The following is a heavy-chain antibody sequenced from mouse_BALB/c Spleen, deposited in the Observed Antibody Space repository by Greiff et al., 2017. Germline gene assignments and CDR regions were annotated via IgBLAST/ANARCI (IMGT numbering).Heavy chain of an antibody. CDR3: ARFGGYDY. D-gene: IGHD2-2*01. Sequence: EVKLVESGPGLVKPSQSLSLTCTVTGYSITSDYAWNWIRQFPGNKLEWMGYISYSGSTSYNPSLKSRISITRDTSKNQFFLQLNSVTTEDTATYYCARFGGYDYWGQGTTLTVSS. J-gene: IGHJ2*01. CDR2: ISYSGST. V-gene: IGHV3-2*02. CDR1: GYSITSDYA.